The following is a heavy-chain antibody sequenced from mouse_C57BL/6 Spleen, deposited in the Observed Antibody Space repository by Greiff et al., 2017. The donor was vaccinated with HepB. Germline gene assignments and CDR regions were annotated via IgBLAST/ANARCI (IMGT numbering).Heavy chain of an antibody. V-gene: IGHV1-52*01. CDR1: GYTFTSYW. CDR3: ARDGSSFPWFAY. Sequence: QVQLKQPGAELVRPGSSVKLSCKASGYTFTSYWMHWVKQRPIQGLEWIGNIDPSDSETYYNQKFKDKATLTVDKSSSTAYMQLSSLTSEDSAVYYCARDGSSFPWFAYWGQGTLVTVSA. CDR2: IDPSDSET. J-gene: IGHJ3*01. D-gene: IGHD1-1*01.